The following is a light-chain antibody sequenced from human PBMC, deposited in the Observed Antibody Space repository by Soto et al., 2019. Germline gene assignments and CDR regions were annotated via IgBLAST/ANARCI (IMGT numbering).Light chain of an antibody. V-gene: IGLV2-14*01. CDR1: SSDVGGYNF. CDR2: EVS. J-gene: IGLJ2*01. CDR3: SSYTSSSTLG. Sequence: QSALTQPASVSGSPGQSITISCTGTSSDVGGYNFVSWYQQHPGRAPKLMIYEVSHRPSGVSNRFSGAKSGNTASLTISGLQADDEADYYCSSYTSSSTLGFGGGTKLTVL.